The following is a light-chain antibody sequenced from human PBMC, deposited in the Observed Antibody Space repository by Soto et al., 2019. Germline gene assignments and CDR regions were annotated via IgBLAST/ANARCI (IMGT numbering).Light chain of an antibody. J-gene: IGKJ5*01. CDR1: QRVYSN. CDR2: GAS. Sequence: EILMTQSPDTLSVSPGESATLSCRASQRVYSNLACYQQIPGQAPRLLIYGASTRATGVPARFSGRWSGTEFTLTISSLQSEDFAVYYCQQYTNWPPNTFGQGTRLEIK. V-gene: IGKV3-15*01. CDR3: QQYTNWPPNT.